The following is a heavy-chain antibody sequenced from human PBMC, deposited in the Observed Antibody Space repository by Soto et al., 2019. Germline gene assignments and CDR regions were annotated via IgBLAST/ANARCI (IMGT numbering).Heavy chain of an antibody. V-gene: IGHV4-30-4*01. CDR2: TSFSGYT. CDR1: GDSVSGRDSY. J-gene: IGHJ4*02. D-gene: IGHD3-22*01. Sequence: QVQLQESGPGLVKPSQTLSLTCTVSGDSVSGRDSYWSWIRQPPGKALEWIGYTSFSGYTSYTPSLMSRVTISVDMSKSLCSLRLTSVTAADTAIYYCVRGGNPYHYATSGPGTFDKWGQGTLVSVSS. CDR3: VRGGNPYHYATSGPGTFDK.